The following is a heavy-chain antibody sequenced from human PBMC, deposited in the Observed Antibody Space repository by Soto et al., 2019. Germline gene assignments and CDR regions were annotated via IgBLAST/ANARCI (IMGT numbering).Heavy chain of an antibody. CDR1: GYPLTAKY. Sequence: QVQLVQSGAEVKKPGASVKVSCKASGYPLTAKYLHWVRQAPGQGLEWMGWINHSSGGTKEAQKFRGRVTMTRDTSISAAYMELSRLTSDDTAVYYCAKGGSSWTEWFDPWGQGTLVTVSS. V-gene: IGHV1-2*02. CDR3: AKGGSSWTEWFDP. CDR2: INHSSGGT. D-gene: IGHD6-13*01. J-gene: IGHJ5*02.